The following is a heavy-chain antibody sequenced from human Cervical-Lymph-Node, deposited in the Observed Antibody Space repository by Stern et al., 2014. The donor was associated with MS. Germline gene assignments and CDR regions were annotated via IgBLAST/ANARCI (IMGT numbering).Heavy chain of an antibody. CDR3: ARARIVVTGRYYFYYGIDV. CDR2: IHSSGGT. CDR1: GDAITSYY. V-gene: IGHV4-59*13. J-gene: IGHJ6*02. D-gene: IGHD6-19*01. Sequence: QLQLQESGPGLVKPSETLSLTCTVSGDAITSYYWSWIRQPPGKGLEWIGYIHSSGGTNYNPSLKSRVTISVDTSKNQFSLKLSSVTAADTAVYYCARARIVVTGRYYFYYGIDVWGQGTTGTVSS.